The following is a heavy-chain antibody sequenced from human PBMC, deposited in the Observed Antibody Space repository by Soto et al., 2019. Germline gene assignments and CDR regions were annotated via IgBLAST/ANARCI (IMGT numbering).Heavy chain of an antibody. D-gene: IGHD3-10*02. Sequence: XSVKVSCKAPGYTFTGYYMHWVRQAPGQGLEWMGWINPNSGGTNYAQKFQGRVTMTRDTSISTAYMELSRLRSEDTAVYYCARSGGTMLTYDYWGQGSLVTVSS. V-gene: IGHV1-2*02. CDR2: INPNSGGT. J-gene: IGHJ4*02. CDR3: ARSGGTMLTYDY. CDR1: GYTFTGYY.